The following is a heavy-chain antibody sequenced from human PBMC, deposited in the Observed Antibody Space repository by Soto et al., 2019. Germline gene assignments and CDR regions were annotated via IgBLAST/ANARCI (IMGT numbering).Heavy chain of an antibody. V-gene: IGHV5-51*01. CDR1: GYTFTSYW. J-gene: IGHJ4*02. CDR3: ARGGNQLEY. Sequence: GESLKISCKGSGYTFTSYWIAGVRQLPGKGLEWLGSVYPGDSDRRDNPTFQGHVTMSVDKSSNTVYLQWSSLNASDTAMYYCARGGNQLEYWGQGVLVTVSS. D-gene: IGHD6-25*01. CDR2: VYPGDSDR.